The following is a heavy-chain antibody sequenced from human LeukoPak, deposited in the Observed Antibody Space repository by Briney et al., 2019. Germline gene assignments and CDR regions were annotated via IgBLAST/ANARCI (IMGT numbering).Heavy chain of an antibody. J-gene: IGHJ6*02. CDR3: ARASHVRADGYLPFPYYGMDV. CDR2: IYSGGST. V-gene: IGHV3-53*04. Sequence: GGSLRLSCAASGFTFSSYSMNWVRQAPGKGLEWVSAIYSGGSTYYADSVKGRFTISRHNSKNTLYLQMNSLRAEDTAVYYCARASHVRADGYLPFPYYGMDVWGQGTTVTVSS. D-gene: IGHD5-12*01. CDR1: GFTFSSYS.